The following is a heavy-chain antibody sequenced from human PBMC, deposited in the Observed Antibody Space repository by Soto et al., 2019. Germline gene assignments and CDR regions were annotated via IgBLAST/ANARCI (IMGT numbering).Heavy chain of an antibody. CDR2: IYYSGST. CDR1: GASISTSIYY. J-gene: IGHJ5*02. D-gene: IGHD2-2*01. CDR3: ARVPDR. Sequence: SETLSLTCTVSGASISTSIYYWGWIRQPPGKGLEWIGTIYYSGSTYYNPSLKSRVTISVDTSKNQFSLKLSSVTAADTAVYYCARVPDRWGQGTLVTVSS. V-gene: IGHV4-39*07.